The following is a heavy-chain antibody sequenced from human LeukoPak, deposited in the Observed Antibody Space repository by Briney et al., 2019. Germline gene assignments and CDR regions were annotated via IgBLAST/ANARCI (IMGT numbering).Heavy chain of an antibody. CDR2: ICSGGST. J-gene: IGHJ4*02. CDR3: ARYDSSGYYYGPLDY. Sequence: GGSLRLSCAASGFTVSSNYMSWVRQAPGKGLEWVSVICSGGSTYYADSVKGRFTISRDNSKNTLYLQMNSLRAEDTAVYYCARYDSSGYYYGPLDYWGQGTLVTVSS. V-gene: IGHV3-53*01. D-gene: IGHD3-22*01. CDR1: GFTVSSNY.